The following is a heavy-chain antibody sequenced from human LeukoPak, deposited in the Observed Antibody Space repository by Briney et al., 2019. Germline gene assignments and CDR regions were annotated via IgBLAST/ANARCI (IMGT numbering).Heavy chain of an antibody. CDR3: ARESVGAAYYYYYYMDV. J-gene: IGHJ6*03. D-gene: IGHD1-26*01. Sequence: SETLSLTCTVSGGSISSGSYYWSWIRQPAGKGLEWIGRIYTSGSTNYNPSLESRVTISVDTSKNQFSLKLSSVTAADTAVYYCARESVGAAYYYYYYMDVWGKGTTVTVSS. CDR2: IYTSGST. CDR1: GGSISSGSYY. V-gene: IGHV4-61*02.